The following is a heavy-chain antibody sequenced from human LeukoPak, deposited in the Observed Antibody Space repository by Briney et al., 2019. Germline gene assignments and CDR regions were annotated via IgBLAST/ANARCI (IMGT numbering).Heavy chain of an antibody. D-gene: IGHD6-13*01. V-gene: IGHV4-4*07. J-gene: IGHJ6*02. CDR2: IYTSGST. Sequence: PSETLCLTCTVPGCPISSYNWSWIRQAAGKGLEWIGRIYTSGSTSYSPSLKSRVTMSLDTSQNQFSLTLSSVTAADTAVYYWARDYSSSLYGMDVWGQGTTVTVSS. CDR3: ARDYSSSLYGMDV. CDR1: GCPISSYN.